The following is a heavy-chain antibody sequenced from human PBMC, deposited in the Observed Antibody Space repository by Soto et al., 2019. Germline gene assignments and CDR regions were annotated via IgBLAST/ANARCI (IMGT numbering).Heavy chain of an antibody. V-gene: IGHV1-18*01. CDR1: GNTFTNFG. Sequence: QGQLVQSGAEVKKPGASVKVSCTASGNTFTNFGVTWVRQAPGQGLEWMGWISAYTDDPNYAQKFQGRVTMTIDTSTSTAYLDLRSLTSEDTAVYYCARAVRTGFYGIDVWGQGTTVSVSS. CDR3: ARAVRTGFYGIDV. CDR2: ISAYTDDP. J-gene: IGHJ6*02.